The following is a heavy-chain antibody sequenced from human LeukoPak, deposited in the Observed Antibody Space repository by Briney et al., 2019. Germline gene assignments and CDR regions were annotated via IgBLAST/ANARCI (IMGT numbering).Heavy chain of an antibody. CDR1: GYTFTSYG. CDR2: ISAYNGNT. D-gene: IGHD1-26*01. V-gene: IGHV1-18*01. J-gene: IGHJ6*02. CDR3: ARVLGATSPYGMDV. Sequence: ASVKVSCKASGYTFTSYGISWVRQAPGQGLEWMGWISAYNGNTNYAQKLKGRVTMTTDTSTSTAYMELRSLRSDDTAVYYCARVLGATSPYGMDVWGQGTTVTVS.